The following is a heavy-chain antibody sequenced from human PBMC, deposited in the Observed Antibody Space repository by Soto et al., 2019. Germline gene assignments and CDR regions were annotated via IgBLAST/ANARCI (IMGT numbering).Heavy chain of an antibody. J-gene: IGHJ4*02. V-gene: IGHV1-3*01. Sequence: ASVKVSCKAAGYTFTTYGMNWVRQAPGRGLEGMGRINPGNGNTKYSQKFQGGVIMEMDTSASTAYRQVSSRRSEDTALYYCARGGSFDSSHYLAYWGLGTLVTVS. CDR2: INPGNGNT. CDR1: GYTFTTYG. CDR3: ARGGSFDSSHYLAY. D-gene: IGHD3-22*01.